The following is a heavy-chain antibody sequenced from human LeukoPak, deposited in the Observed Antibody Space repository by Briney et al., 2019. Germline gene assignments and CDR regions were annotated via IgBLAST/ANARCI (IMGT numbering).Heavy chain of an antibody. CDR1: GFTFSSYA. V-gene: IGHV3-23*01. J-gene: IGHJ4*02. Sequence: QPGGSLRLSCAASGFTFSSYAMSWVRQAPGKGLEWVSAISGSGGSTYYADSVKGRFTISRDNSKNTLYLQMNSLRAEDTAVYYCAKALLITFGGVIVPPYYFDYWGQGTLVTVSS. CDR2: ISGSGGST. CDR3: AKALLITFGGVIVPPYYFDY. D-gene: IGHD3-16*02.